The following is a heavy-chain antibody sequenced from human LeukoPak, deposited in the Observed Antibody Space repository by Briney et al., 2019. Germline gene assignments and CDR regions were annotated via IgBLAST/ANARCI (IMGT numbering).Heavy chain of an antibody. CDR2: INPSDGAT. CDR3: AREPRGGMSGSLGVLFASYYTYYYMDV. D-gene: IGHD1-26*01. Sequence: ASVKVSCKASGYTFTMYYIHWVRQAPGQGLEWMGMINPSDGATTYAQRFQGRVTMTRDMSTTTVYMDLRSLRSEDTAVYFCAREPRGGMSGSLGVLFASYYTYYYMDVWGRGTTVTVSS. V-gene: IGHV1-46*01. CDR1: GYTFTMYY. J-gene: IGHJ6*03.